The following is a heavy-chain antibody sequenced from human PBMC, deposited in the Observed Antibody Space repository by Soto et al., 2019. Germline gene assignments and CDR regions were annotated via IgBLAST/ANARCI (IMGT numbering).Heavy chain of an antibody. J-gene: IGHJ6*02. V-gene: IGHV3-43*01. CDR1: GFTFDDYT. CDR2: ISWDGGST. CDR3: AKDIGGYYSMDV. Sequence: GGSLRLSCAASGFTFDDYTMHWVRQAPGKGLEWVSLISWDGGSTYYADSVKGRFTISRDNSKNSLYLQMNSLRTEDTALYYCAKDIGGYYSMDVWGQGTTVTVSS.